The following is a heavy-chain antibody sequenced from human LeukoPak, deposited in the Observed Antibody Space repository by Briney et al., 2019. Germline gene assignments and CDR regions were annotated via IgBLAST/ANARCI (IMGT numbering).Heavy chain of an antibody. J-gene: IGHJ4*02. CDR1: GGSFSGYN. V-gene: IGHV4-34*01. CDR2: INHNGST. Sequence: SETLSLTCAVYGGSFSGYNWSWIRHPPPKGLERNGEINHNGSTNNNPYLTIRITISVEASKNQFSLKLRFVTAADAAVYYCERPGRYYYGSGSYYFDYWGQGTLVTVSS. CDR3: ERPGRYYYGSGSYYFDY. D-gene: IGHD3-10*01.